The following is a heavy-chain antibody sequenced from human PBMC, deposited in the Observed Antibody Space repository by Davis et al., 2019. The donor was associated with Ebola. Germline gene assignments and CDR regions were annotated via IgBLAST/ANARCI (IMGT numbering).Heavy chain of an antibody. V-gene: IGHV4-34*01. CDR2: INHSGST. CDR3: VRTVLIVIPSTVRYFDL. CDR1: GFTFSSYA. D-gene: IGHD2-21*01. Sequence: GSLRLSCAASGFTFSSYAMSWVRQAPGKGLEWIGEINHSGSTNYNPSLKSRVTISIDTSNNQFSLKLSSVIAADTAIYYCVRTVLIVIPSTVRYFDLWGRGTLVTVSS. J-gene: IGHJ2*01.